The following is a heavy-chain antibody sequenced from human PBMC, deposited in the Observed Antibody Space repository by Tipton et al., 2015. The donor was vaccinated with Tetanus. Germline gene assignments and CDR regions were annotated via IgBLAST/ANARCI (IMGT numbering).Heavy chain of an antibody. CDR3: ARANYDFPNKGPFDF. CDR2: ISPRGRS. V-gene: IGHV4-61*08. CDR1: GGSISSGDHQ. D-gene: IGHD3-3*01. J-gene: IGHJ4*02. Sequence: TLSLTCTVSGGSISSGDHQWNWIRQPPGKGLEWLAYISPRGRSNSNYSLKSRITISQDKSKNQISLKLASVTAADTAVYYCARANYDFPNKGPFDFWGLGILVLVSS.